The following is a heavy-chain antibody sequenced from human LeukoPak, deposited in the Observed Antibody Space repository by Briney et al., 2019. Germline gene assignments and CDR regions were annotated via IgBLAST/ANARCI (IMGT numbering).Heavy chain of an antibody. CDR3: ARERDSGYDLNY. Sequence: GASVKVSCKASGYTFTGYYMHWVRQAPGQGLEWMGWINPNSGDTNYAQKFQGRVTMTRDTSISTAYMELSRLRSDDTAVYYCARERDSGYDLNYWGQGTLVTVSS. CDR2: INPNSGDT. D-gene: IGHD5-12*01. CDR1: GYTFTGYY. J-gene: IGHJ4*02. V-gene: IGHV1-2*02.